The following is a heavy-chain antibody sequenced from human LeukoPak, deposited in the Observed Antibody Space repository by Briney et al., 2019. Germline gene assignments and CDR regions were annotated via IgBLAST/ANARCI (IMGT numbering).Heavy chain of an antibody. CDR2: ISYDGSNK. V-gene: IGHV3-30-3*01. CDR3: ARDLYYYDSSGYSNFNY. CDR1: GFTFSSYA. Sequence: GGSLRLSCAASGFTFSSYAMHWVRQAPGKGLEWVAVISYDGSNKYYADSVKGRFTISRDNSKNTLYLQMNSLRAEDTAVYYCARDLYYYDSSGYSNFNYWGQGTLVTVSS. D-gene: IGHD3-22*01. J-gene: IGHJ4*02.